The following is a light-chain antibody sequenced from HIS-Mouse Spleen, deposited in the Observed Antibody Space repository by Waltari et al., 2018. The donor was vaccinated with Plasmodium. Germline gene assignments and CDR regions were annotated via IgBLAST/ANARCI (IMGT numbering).Light chain of an antibody. V-gene: IGKV1-8*01. CDR3: RQYYSYPYT. CDR1: QGISSS. CDR2: AAS. J-gene: IGKJ2*01. Sequence: AIRMTQSPSPFSASTGDRVPLTSRARQGISSSLAWYQQKPGKDPKLLIYAASTLQSGVPSRFIGSGSGTDVTLTISCLQSEDVATDYCRQYYSYPYTFGQGTKLEIK.